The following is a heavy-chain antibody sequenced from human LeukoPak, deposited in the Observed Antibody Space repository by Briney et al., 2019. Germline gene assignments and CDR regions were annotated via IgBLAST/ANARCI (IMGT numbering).Heavy chain of an antibody. CDR1: GFNFTDSY. CDR3: AKGKDYFDTSAQWEYWCFDL. Sequence: GASVKVSCKASGFNFTDSYMHWARQAPGHGLEWMGWINPNTGATNYAEKFQGRVTMTRDTSSSTAHMELSSLRSDDTAVYYCAKGKDYFDTSAQWEYWCFDLWGRGTLVTVSS. D-gene: IGHD3-22*01. J-gene: IGHJ2*01. CDR2: INPNTGAT. V-gene: IGHV1-2*02.